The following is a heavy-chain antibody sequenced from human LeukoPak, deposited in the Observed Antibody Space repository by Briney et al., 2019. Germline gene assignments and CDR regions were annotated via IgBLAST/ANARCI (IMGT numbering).Heavy chain of an antibody. CDR3: ARWRNDYVWGSYRSFDY. CDR1: GGSFNGYY. CDR2: INHSGST. V-gene: IGHV4-34*01. Sequence: SETLSLTCAVYGGSFNGYYWSWIRQPPGKGREWIGEINHSGSTNYHPSLKSRVTISVGTSKNQFSLKLSSVTAADTAVYYCARWRNDYVWGSYRSFDYWGQGTLVTVSS. J-gene: IGHJ4*02. D-gene: IGHD3-16*02.